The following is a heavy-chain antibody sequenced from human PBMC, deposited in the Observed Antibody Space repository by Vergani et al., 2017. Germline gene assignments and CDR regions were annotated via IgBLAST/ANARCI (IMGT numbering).Heavy chain of an antibody. CDR1: GYTFIGYY. CDR3: SCSRSLDYYYGMDV. Sequence: QVQLVESGGGVVQPGASVKVSCTASGYTFIGYYMHWVRQAPGQGLEWMGWITPNSGGTNYAQKFQGRVTMTRDTSISTAYMELSRLRSDDTAVYYCSCSRSLDYYYGMDVWGQGTTVTVSS. CDR2: ITPNSGGT. J-gene: IGHJ6*02. D-gene: IGHD2-15*01. V-gene: IGHV1-2*02.